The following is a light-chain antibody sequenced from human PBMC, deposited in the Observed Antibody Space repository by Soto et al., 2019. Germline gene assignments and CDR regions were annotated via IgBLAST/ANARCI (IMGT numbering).Light chain of an antibody. CDR2: GAS. CDR3: QQYNNFRT. J-gene: IGKJ5*01. CDR1: QSVSSN. V-gene: IGKV3-15*01. Sequence: EIVMTQSPATLSVSPGERATLSFRASQSVSSNLAWYQQKPGQAPRLLIYGASTRATGIPARFSGSGSGTEFTLTISSLQSEDFAVYYCQQYNNFRTFGQGTRLEIK.